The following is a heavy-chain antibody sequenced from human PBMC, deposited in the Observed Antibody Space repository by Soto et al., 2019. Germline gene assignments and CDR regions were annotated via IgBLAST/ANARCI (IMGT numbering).Heavy chain of an antibody. J-gene: IGHJ3*01. D-gene: IGHD1-26*01. V-gene: IGHV3-23*01. Sequence: PGGSLRLSCAASGFIFTNYAMNWVRQAPGKGLEWVSVIGGRGNSAYYADSVQGRFTISRDNSKNTLSLQMSSLTADDTAVYFCARGAIVGVNDVFDVWGQGTMVTVSS. CDR1: GFIFTNYA. CDR3: ARGAIVGVNDVFDV. CDR2: IGGRGNSA.